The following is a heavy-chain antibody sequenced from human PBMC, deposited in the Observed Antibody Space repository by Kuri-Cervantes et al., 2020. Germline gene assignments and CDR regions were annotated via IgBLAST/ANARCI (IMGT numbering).Heavy chain of an antibody. Sequence: ETLSLTCATSGITFRNYAMSWVRQAPGKGLEWVSSIIGSSDRTYYADSVKGRFTISRDNSKDTLYLQMNSLRAEDTALYYCAKDRNFMPAAGIDYWGQGTLVTVSS. V-gene: IGHV3-23*01. CDR2: IIGSSDRT. D-gene: IGHD6-13*01. CDR1: GITFRNYA. CDR3: AKDRNFMPAAGIDY. J-gene: IGHJ4*02.